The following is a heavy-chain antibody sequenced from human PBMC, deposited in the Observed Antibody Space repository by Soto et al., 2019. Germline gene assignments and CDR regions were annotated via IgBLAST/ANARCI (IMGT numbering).Heavy chain of an antibody. CDR3: ARHVADVWSGCSS. J-gene: IGHJ4*02. CDR1: GGSISSNGYY. Sequence: QLQLQESGPGLVKLSETLFLTCTVSGGSISSNGYYWGWIRQFPGKGLEWIGTLYYNGDTYYNPSLKSRVAISVDTSKNQFSLKVNSVTAADTAVYYCARHVADVWSGCSSWGPGTLVTVSS. CDR2: LYYNGDT. V-gene: IGHV4-39*01. D-gene: IGHD3-3*01.